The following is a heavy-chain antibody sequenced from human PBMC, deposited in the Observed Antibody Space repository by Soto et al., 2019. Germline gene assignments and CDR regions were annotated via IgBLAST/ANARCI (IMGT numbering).Heavy chain of an antibody. CDR2: IYTSGST. D-gene: IGHD5-18*01. Sequence: ETLSFTCPVSGGSISSYYWSRIRQPSGKGLEWIGRIYTSGSTNYNPSLKSLVTMSVDTSKNQFSLKLSSVTAADTAVYYCAREGGYSYGYAEYFQHWGQGTLVTVYS. CDR3: AREGGYSYGYAEYFQH. V-gene: IGHV4-4*07. J-gene: IGHJ1*01. CDR1: GGSISSYY.